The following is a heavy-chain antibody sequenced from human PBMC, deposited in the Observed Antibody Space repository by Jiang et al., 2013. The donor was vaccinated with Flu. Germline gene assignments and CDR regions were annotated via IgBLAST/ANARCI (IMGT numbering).Heavy chain of an antibody. CDR2: IYYSGST. CDR1: GGSISSYY. D-gene: IGHD5-18*01. CDR3: ARVLQTAMVTFFDY. Sequence: SGSGLVKPSETLSLTCTVSGGSISSYYWSWIRQPPGKGLEWIGYIYYSGSTNYNPSLKSRVTISVDTSKNQFSLKLSSVTAADTAVYYCARVLQTAMVTFFDYWGQGTLVTVSS. V-gene: IGHV4-59*01. J-gene: IGHJ4*02.